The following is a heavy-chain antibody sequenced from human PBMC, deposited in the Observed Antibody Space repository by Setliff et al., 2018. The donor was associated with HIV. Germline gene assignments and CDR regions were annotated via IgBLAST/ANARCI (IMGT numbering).Heavy chain of an antibody. CDR3: AVLXXQLVPRY. Sequence: GASVKVSCKASGYTFTGYYMHCGGRAPGQGLEWIGWINPNSGGTNYAQKFQGRVTMTRDTSISTAYMELSRLRSDDTAVYYCAVLXXQLVPRYWGQGTLVTVSS. V-gene: IGHV1-2*02. CDR1: GYTFTGYY. D-gene: IGHD6-6*01. CDR2: INPNSGGT. J-gene: IGHJ4*02.